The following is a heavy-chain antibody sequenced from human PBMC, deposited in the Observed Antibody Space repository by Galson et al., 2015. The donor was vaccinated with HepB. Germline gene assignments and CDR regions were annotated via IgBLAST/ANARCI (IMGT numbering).Heavy chain of an antibody. CDR1: GFTFSSYA. J-gene: IGHJ4*02. CDR3: AREESSFDY. CDR2: ISYDGSNK. Sequence: SLRLSCAASGFTFSSYAMHWVRQAPGKGLEWVAVISYDGSNKYYADSVKGRFTISRDNSKNTLYLQMNSLRAEDTAVYYCAREESSFDYWGQGTLVTVSS. D-gene: IGHD2-2*01. V-gene: IGHV3-30*04.